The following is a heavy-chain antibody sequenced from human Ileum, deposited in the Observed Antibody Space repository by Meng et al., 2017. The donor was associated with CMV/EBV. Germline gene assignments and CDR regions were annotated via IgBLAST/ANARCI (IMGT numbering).Heavy chain of an antibody. D-gene: IGHD1-14*01. Sequence: QMVPSVAEWKRPGSAVSVSCEGSGGTFSSNAISWVRHSPGQGLEWIGVISPIFRTSNYAQKFQGRRTITADESTSTAYMELSSLTSGDTAVYYCATSGRGPKYYFDYWGQGTLVTVSS. CDR2: ISPIFRTS. CDR3: ATSGRGPKYYFDY. J-gene: IGHJ4*02. CDR1: GGTFSSNA. V-gene: IGHV1-69*01.